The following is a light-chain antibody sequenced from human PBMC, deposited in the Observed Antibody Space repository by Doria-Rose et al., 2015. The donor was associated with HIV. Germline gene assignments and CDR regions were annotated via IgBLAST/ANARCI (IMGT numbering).Light chain of an antibody. V-gene: IGKV3-15*01. CDR3: QQYSQWPPYT. CDR2: RAS. CDR1: QGIGSD. J-gene: IGKJ2*01. Sequence: TQSPATLSVSPGERATLSCRASQGIGSDLAWYQQKPGQAPRLLIYRASIRATGIPPRFTGGGSGPEFTLTISSLQSEDFAVYFCQQYSQWPPYTFGQGTKLEVK.